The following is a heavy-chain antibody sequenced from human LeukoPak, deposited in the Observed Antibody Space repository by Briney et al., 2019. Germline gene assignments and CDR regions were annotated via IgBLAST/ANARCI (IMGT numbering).Heavy chain of an antibody. V-gene: IGHV3-48*02. CDR1: GLTFSIHG. J-gene: IGHJ6*02. CDR2: IINSGGTI. CDR3: ARVGRGVYGMDV. D-gene: IGHD3-10*01. Sequence: PGRSLRLSCEASGLTFSIHGMNWVRQAPGKGLEWVSYIINSGGTIYYADSVQGRFTISRDNAKNSLHLQMNSLRDEDTAVYYCARVGRGVYGMDVWGQGTAVTVSS.